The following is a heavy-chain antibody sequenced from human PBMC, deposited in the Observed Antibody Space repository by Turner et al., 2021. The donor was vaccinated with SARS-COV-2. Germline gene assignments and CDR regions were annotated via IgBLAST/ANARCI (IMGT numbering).Heavy chain of an antibody. CDR2: IKQDGSEK. J-gene: IGHJ4*02. CDR1: GFTFSNW. D-gene: IGHD2-15*01. CDR3: ARDPNSGASL. Sequence: EEQLVESGGGLVQPGGSLSFSCTATGFTFSNWMHRVRQARGKGLEWVANIKQDGSEKYFVDSVKGRFTISRDNAKNSLYLQMNSLRAEDTAVYYCARDPNSGASLWGQGILVTVSS. V-gene: IGHV3-7*04.